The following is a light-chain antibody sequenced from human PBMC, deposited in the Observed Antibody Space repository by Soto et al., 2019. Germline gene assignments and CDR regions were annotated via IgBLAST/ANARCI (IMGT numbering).Light chain of an antibody. Sequence: QSVLTQPPSASGTPGQRVTISCSGSSSNIGSNAINWYHQLPGAAPKLLIYHGNQRPSGVPDRFSGSKSGTSASLAIGGLQPEDEADYFCAAWDDTLNGVVFGGGTQLTVL. V-gene: IGLV1-44*01. CDR1: SSNIGSNA. CDR3: AAWDDTLNGVV. CDR2: HGN. J-gene: IGLJ2*01.